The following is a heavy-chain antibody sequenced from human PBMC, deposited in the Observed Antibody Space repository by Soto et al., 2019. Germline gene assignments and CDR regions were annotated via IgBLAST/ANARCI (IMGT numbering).Heavy chain of an antibody. Sequence: PGGSLRLSCAASGFTFSSFAMSWVRQSPAKGLEWVSAISGRGGSTDYAESVKGRFTISRDNYRNTLYLQMNSLSAEDTAVYYCAKEGYCSNPNCAELGVDALDIWGQGTVVTVSS. J-gene: IGHJ3*02. CDR1: GFTFSSFA. V-gene: IGHV3-23*01. CDR2: ISGRGGST. D-gene: IGHD2-15*01. CDR3: AKEGYCSNPNCAELGVDALDI.